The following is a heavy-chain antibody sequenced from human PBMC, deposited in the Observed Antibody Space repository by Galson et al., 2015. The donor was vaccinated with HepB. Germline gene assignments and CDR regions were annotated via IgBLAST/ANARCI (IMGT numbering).Heavy chain of an antibody. D-gene: IGHD5-12*01. Sequence: ETLSLTCTVSGGSISSYYWSWIRQPPGKGLEWIGYIYYSGSTNYNPSLKSRVTISVDTSKNQFSLKLSSVTAADTAVYYCARRPVYSGYDWYYYGMDVWGQGTTVTVSS. CDR2: IYYSGST. J-gene: IGHJ6*02. CDR3: ARRPVYSGYDWYYYGMDV. V-gene: IGHV4-59*08. CDR1: GGSISSYY.